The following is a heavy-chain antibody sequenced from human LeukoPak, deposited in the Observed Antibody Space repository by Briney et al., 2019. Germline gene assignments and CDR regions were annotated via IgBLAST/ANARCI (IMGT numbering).Heavy chain of an antibody. CDR1: GFTFNFHA. Sequence: GGSLRLSCTTSGFTFNFHAMTWVRQAPGKGLEWVATITHTGTRTYHTDSVKGRFTISRDNSRGTLFLQMSSLRADDTAVYYCASSRRGYDTGWNYFDYWGQGTLVTVSS. CDR3: ASSRRGYDTGWNYFDY. V-gene: IGHV3-23*01. J-gene: IGHJ4*02. CDR2: ITHTGTRT. D-gene: IGHD6-19*01.